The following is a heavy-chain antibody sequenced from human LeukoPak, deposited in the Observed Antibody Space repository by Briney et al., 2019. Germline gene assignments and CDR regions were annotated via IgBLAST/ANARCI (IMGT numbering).Heavy chain of an antibody. D-gene: IGHD4-17*01. CDR1: GFTFYTYS. CDR3: ARDRIIYGDYGDAFDI. J-gene: IGHJ3*02. Sequence: RGSPRLSCAASGFTFYTYSMNWVRQAPGKGLEWVSSISSSSNYIYYADSVKGRFTISRNNAKNSLYLQMNSLRAEDTAVYYCARDRIIYGDYGDAFDIWGQGTTATVSS. V-gene: IGHV3-21*01. CDR2: ISSSSNYI.